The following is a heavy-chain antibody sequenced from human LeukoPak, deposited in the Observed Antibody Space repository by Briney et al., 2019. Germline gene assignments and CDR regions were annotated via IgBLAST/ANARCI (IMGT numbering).Heavy chain of an antibody. CDR1: GFTFSSYS. CDR3: ARDGSRWSFDY. Sequence: GGSLRLSCAASGFTFSSYSMNWVRQAPGEGLEWVSYISSSSSTIYYADSVKGRFTISRDNAKNSLYLQMNSLRADDTPVYYCARDGSRWSFDYWGQGTLVTVSS. D-gene: IGHD6-19*01. V-gene: IGHV3-48*01. CDR2: ISSSSSTI. J-gene: IGHJ4*02.